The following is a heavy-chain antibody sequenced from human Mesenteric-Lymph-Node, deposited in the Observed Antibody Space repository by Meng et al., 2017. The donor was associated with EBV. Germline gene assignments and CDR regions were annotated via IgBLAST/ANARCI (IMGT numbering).Heavy chain of an antibody. J-gene: IGHJ4*02. Sequence: VPVLGAGGAVLVPRGHRRLSCAHIDFTFNTYDLNWVRQALGRGLEWLSGISGSGGPTYYADYVKGRFSIPRDNSRNTVYLPMSSLRAENTPVYYRSNLPYSYWGQGTLVTVSS. CDR3: SNLPYSY. V-gene: IGHV3-23*01. CDR2: ISGSGGPT. D-gene: IGHD4-11*01. CDR1: DFTFNTYD.